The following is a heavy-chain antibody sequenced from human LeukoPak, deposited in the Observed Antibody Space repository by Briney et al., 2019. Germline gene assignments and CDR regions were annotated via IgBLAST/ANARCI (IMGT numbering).Heavy chain of an antibody. Sequence: GGSLRLSCAASGFTFSSYSMTWVRQAPGKGLEWVSSISSSSSYIYYADSVKGRFTISRDSAKNSLYLQMNSLRAEDTAVYYCARAGYYYDSSGYYSYYFDYWGQGTLVTVSS. CDR2: ISSSSSYI. CDR1: GFTFSSYS. J-gene: IGHJ4*02. D-gene: IGHD3-22*01. CDR3: ARAGYYYDSSGYYSYYFDY. V-gene: IGHV3-21*01.